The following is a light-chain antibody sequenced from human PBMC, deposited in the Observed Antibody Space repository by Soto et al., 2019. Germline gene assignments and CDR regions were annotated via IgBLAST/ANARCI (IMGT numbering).Light chain of an antibody. CDR1: QSVSDW. Sequence: IQMTQSPSTLSASVGARVTITCRASQSVSDWLAWYQQKPGNPPKLLIYDTSRLESAVPSRFSASGSGTEFTLTISGLQPGDSATYYCQQYNSYSPTFGQGTKVDIK. CDR3: QQYNSYSPT. CDR2: DTS. V-gene: IGKV1-5*01. J-gene: IGKJ1*01.